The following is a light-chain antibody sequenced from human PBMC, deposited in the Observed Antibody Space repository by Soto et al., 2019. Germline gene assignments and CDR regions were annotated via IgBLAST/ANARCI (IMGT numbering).Light chain of an antibody. J-gene: IGLJ2*01. Sequence: LTQPPSASGTPGQRGTISCSGSSSNIGSNTVNWYQQLPGTAPKLVIYSNNQRPSGVPDRFSGSKSGTSASLAISGLQSEDEADYYCVAWDDSLNGYVVFGGGTKVTVL. V-gene: IGLV1-44*01. CDR3: VAWDDSLNGYVV. CDR1: SSNIGSNT. CDR2: SNN.